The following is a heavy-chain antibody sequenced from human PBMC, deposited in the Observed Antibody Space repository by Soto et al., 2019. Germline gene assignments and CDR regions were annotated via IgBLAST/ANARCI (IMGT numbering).Heavy chain of an antibody. CDR2: IYYSGST. CDR3: ARQGATVQLEGGMDV. CDR1: GGSISSSSYY. Sequence: QLQLQESGPGLVKPSETLSLTCTVSGGSISSSSYYWGWIRQPPGKGLEWIGSIYYSGSTYYNPSLKSRVTISVDTSKNQFYLKLSSVTAADTAVYYCARQGATVQLEGGMDVWGQGTTVTVSS. J-gene: IGHJ6*02. D-gene: IGHD1-1*01. V-gene: IGHV4-39*01.